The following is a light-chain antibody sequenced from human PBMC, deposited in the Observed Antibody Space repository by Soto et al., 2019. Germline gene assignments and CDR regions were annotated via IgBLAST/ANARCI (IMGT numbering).Light chain of an antibody. CDR3: QQYTGWLRT. V-gene: IGKV3-11*01. J-gene: IGKJ4*01. CDR1: QSVGSN. CDR2: DVS. Sequence: EIVLIQSPATLSVSPGERATLSCRASQSVGSNFAWYQQKAGQTPGLLIYDVSNRATGIPTRFSGSGSGTDFTLTISSLEPEDFAVYYCQQYTGWLRTFGGGTKVEI.